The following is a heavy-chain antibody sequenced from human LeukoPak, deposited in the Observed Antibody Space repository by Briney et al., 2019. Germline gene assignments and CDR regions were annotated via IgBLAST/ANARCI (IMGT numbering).Heavy chain of an antibody. CDR1: GGSISSSSYY. D-gene: IGHD3-10*01. V-gene: IGHV4-39*07. J-gene: IGHJ4*02. CDR2: IYYSGST. Sequence: SETLSLTCTVSGGSISSSSYYWGWIRQPPGKGLEWIGSIYYSGSTYYNPSLKSRVTISVDMSKNQFSLKLSSVTAADTAVYYCASPALNLITMVRGVIMPFDYWGQGTLVTVSS. CDR3: ASPALNLITMVRGVIMPFDY.